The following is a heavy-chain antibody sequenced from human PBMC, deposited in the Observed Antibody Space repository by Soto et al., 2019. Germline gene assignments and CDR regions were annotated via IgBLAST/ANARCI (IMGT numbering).Heavy chain of an antibody. V-gene: IGHV1-3*01. CDR3: ARAGLTGGGVDY. D-gene: IGHD3-3*01. Sequence: QVQLVQSGAEVKKPGASVKVSCKASGYTFTSYAMHWVRQAPGQRIEWMGWINAGNGNTKYSQKFQGRVTITRDTSASTAYMELSSLRSEDTAVYYCARAGLTGGGVDYWGQGTLVTVSS. CDR2: INAGNGNT. J-gene: IGHJ4*02. CDR1: GYTFTSYA.